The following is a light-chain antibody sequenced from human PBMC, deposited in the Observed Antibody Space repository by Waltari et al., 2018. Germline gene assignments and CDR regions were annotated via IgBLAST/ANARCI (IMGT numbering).Light chain of an antibody. CDR2: EPP. CDR3: QSYDSGLSGWRV. CDR1: SPNIGADYD. J-gene: IGLJ1*01. Sequence: QSVLPQPPSVSGAPGQRVTIPCTGGSPNIGADYDVHWYQQLPGTAPKLLIFEPPIRPSGGPNRFSGSKAGTSAFLAITGLQPEDEAAYYCQSYDSGLSGWRVLGTGTKVTVL. V-gene: IGLV1-40*01.